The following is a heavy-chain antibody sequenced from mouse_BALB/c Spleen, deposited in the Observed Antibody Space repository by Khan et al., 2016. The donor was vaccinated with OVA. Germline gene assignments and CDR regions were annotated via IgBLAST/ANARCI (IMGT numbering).Heavy chain of an antibody. CDR1: GYSITSDYA. V-gene: IGHV3-2*02. Sequence: EVQLQESGPGLVKPSQSLSLTCTVTGYSITSDYAWNWIRQFPGNKLEWMGYIKYSGSTSYNPSLKSRISITRNTSQNQFFLQLISVTTEDTSTYYCARSGTISTVVATDFDSWGQGTTLTVSP. CDR3: ARSGTISTVVATDFDS. J-gene: IGHJ2*01. D-gene: IGHD1-1*01. CDR2: IKYSGST.